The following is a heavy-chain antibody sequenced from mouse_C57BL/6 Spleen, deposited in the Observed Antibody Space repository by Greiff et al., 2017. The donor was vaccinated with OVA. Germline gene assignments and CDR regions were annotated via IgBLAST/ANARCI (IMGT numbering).Heavy chain of an antibody. CDR3: ARAITTVVAYYFDY. V-gene: IGHV3-1*01. CDR2: ISYSGST. J-gene: IGHJ2*01. Sequence: EVQRVESGPGMVKPSQSLSLTCTVTGYSITSGYDWHWIRHFPGNKLEWMGYISYSGSTNYNPSLKSRISITHDTSKNHFFLTLNSVTTEDTATYYCARAITTVVAYYFDYWGQGTTLTVSS. CDR1: GYSITSGYD. D-gene: IGHD1-1*01.